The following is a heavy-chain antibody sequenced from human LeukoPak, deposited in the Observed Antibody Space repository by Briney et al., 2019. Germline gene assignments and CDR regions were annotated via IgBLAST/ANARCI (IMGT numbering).Heavy chain of an antibody. Sequence: SETLSLTCTVSGGSISSSSYYWSWIRQPPGKGLEWIGEINHSGSTNYNPSLKSRVTISVDTSKNQFSLKLSSVTAADTAVYYCARPGKRGVGATKSLDYWGQGTLVTVSS. CDR2: INHSGST. V-gene: IGHV4-39*07. CDR1: GGSISSSSYY. J-gene: IGHJ4*02. CDR3: ARPGKRGVGATKSLDY. D-gene: IGHD1-26*01.